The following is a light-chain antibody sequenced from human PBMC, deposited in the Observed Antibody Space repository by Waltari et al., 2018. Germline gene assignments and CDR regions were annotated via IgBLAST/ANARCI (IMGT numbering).Light chain of an antibody. V-gene: IGLV2-11*01. CDR3: CSYAGTYTFLV. J-gene: IGLJ2*01. Sequence: QSALTQPRSVSGSPGQSVTISCTGTSSDVGGYNYVSWYQQHPGKAPKLFIYDVTKRPSGLPDRFSCSKSGNTASLTISGLQAEDEADYYCCSYAGTYTFLVFGGGTKLTVL. CDR2: DVT. CDR1: SSDVGGYNY.